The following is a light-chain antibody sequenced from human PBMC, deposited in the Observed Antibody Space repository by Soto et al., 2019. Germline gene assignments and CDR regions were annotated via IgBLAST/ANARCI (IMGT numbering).Light chain of an antibody. CDR3: QHYGDSSST. Sequence: IVLTQSPGTLSVSPGEVATLSCGASQTIAYNFLAWYQQKPGLAPRLLVYDASKRATGIPDRFSSSGSGTDFTLNITTLEPEDFAVYYCQHYGDSSSTFGGGTRVEI. V-gene: IGKV3D-20*01. CDR1: QTIAYNF. J-gene: IGKJ4*01. CDR2: DAS.